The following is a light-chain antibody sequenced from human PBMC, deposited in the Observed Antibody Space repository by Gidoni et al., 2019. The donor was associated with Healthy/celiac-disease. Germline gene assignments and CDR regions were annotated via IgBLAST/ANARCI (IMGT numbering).Light chain of an antibody. CDR3: QSYDSSNHVV. J-gene: IGLJ2*01. Sequence: NFMLTQPHSVSESPGKTVTISCTRSSGSIASNYVQWYQQRPGSAPTTVIYEDNQIPSGVPDRFSGSIDSSSNSASLTIAGLKTEDEADYCCQSYDSSNHVVFGGGTKLTVL. CDR1: SGSIASNY. V-gene: IGLV6-57*03. CDR2: EDN.